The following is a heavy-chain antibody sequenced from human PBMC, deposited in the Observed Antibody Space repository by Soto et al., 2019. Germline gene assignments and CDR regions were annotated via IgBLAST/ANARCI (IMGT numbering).Heavy chain of an antibody. CDR1: GGTFSSYA. D-gene: IGHD6-13*01. J-gene: IGHJ4*02. Sequence: QVQLVQSGAEVKKPGSSVKVSCKASGGTFSSYAISWVRQAPGQGLEWMGGIIPIFGTANYAQKFQGRVTITADESTRPAYMELSSLRSEDTAVYYCARALYSSSWSPTYYFDYWGQGTLVTVSS. CDR2: IIPIFGTA. CDR3: ARALYSSSWSPTYYFDY. V-gene: IGHV1-69*12.